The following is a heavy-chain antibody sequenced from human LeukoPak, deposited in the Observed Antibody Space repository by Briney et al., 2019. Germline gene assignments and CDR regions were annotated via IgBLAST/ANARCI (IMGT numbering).Heavy chain of an antibody. D-gene: IGHD3-10*01. CDR3: ARGRVKLGSGSDFDY. CDR2: INPNSGGT. J-gene: IGHJ4*02. CDR1: GYTFTGYY. Sequence: GASVKVSCKASGYTFTGYYMHWVRQAPGQGLEWMGWINPNSGGTNYAQKFQGRVTMTRNTSISTAYMELSSLRSEDTAVYYCARGRVKLGSGSDFDYWGQGTLVTVSS. V-gene: IGHV1-2*02.